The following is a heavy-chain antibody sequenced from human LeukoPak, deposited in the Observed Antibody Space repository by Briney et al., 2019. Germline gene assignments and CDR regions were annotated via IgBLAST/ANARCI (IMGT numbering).Heavy chain of an antibody. J-gene: IGHJ5*02. CDR1: GASISSHY. CDR3: ARGRRNIVVVVAASWFDP. D-gene: IGHD2-15*01. CDR2: ISYSGIT. V-gene: IGHV4-59*11. Sequence: SETLSLTCTVSGASISSHYWSWIRQSPGKGLEWIGYISYSGITNYNPSLKSRVTISVDTSKNHFSLRLSSVTAADTAVYYCARGRRNIVVVVAASWFDPWGQGTLVTVSS.